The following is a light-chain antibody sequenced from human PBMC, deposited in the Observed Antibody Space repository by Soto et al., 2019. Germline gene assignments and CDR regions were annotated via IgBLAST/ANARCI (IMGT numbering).Light chain of an antibody. V-gene: IGKV3-20*01. CDR1: QSLRNNY. J-gene: IGKJ4*01. CDR2: SAS. Sequence: EIVLTQSPGTLSLSPGERATLSCRASQSLRNNYLAWYQQKPGQTPRLLIHSASSRATGIPNRFSGSGSGTDFTLTISRLEPEDFAVYYCQQFNNSPLTFGGGTKVEIK. CDR3: QQFNNSPLT.